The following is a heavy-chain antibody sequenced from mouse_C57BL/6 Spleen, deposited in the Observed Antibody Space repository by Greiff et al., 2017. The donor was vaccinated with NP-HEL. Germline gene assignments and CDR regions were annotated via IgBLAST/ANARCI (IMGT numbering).Heavy chain of an antibody. CDR3: ELGREGYFDV. Sequence: QVQLQQSGAELAKPGASVKLSCKASGYTFTSYWMHWVKQRPGQGLEWIGYINPSSGYTKYNQKFKDKATLTADKSPSTAYMQLSSLTYEDSAVYYCELGREGYFDVWGTGTTVTVSS. D-gene: IGHD4-1*01. CDR1: GYTFTSYW. J-gene: IGHJ1*03. V-gene: IGHV1-7*01. CDR2: INPSSGYT.